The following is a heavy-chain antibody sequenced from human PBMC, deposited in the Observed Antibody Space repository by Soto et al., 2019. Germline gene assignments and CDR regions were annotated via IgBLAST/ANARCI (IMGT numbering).Heavy chain of an antibody. CDR1: GYTFSNYG. V-gene: IGHV1-18*04. D-gene: IGHD5-18*01. CDR3: ARDPDTAGGD. Sequence: QVQLVQSGAEVKKPGASVKVSWKTSGYTFSNYGISWVRQAPGQGLEWMGWISSYNGNRNYAHNLQGRVTMTTDTSTSTAYMELRSLRSDDTAVYYCARDPDTAGGDWGQGTLVTVSS. J-gene: IGHJ4*02. CDR2: ISSYNGNR.